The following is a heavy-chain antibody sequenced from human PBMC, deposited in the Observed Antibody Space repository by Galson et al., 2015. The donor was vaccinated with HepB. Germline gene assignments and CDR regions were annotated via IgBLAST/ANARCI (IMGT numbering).Heavy chain of an antibody. CDR1: GFTFSNAW. J-gene: IGHJ5*02. CDR3: ARDRTEFTYYDFWSGLEEGFDP. D-gene: IGHD3-3*01. CDR2: IKSKTDGGTT. V-gene: IGHV3-15*01. Sequence: SLRLSCAASGFTFSNAWMSWVRQAPGKGLEWVGRIKSKTDGGTTDYAAPVKGRFTISRDDSKNTLYLQMNSLKTEDTAVYYWARDRTEFTYYDFWSGLEEGFDPWGQGTLVTVSS.